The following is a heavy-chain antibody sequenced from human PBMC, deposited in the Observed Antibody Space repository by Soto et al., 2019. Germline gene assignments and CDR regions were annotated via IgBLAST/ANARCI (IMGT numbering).Heavy chain of an antibody. J-gene: IGHJ3*02. CDR1: GYTFTSYA. Sequence: ASVKVSCKASGYTFTSYAMRWVRQDHGQRLEWMGWINAGNGNTKYSQKFQGRVTITRDTSASTAYMELSSLRSEDTAVYYCAREMSRGYPSPSGAFDIWGQGTMVTVSS. V-gene: IGHV1-3*01. CDR3: AREMSRGYPSPSGAFDI. CDR2: INAGNGNT. D-gene: IGHD5-12*01.